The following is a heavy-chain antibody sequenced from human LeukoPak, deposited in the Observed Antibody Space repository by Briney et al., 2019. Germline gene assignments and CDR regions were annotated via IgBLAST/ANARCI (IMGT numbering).Heavy chain of an antibody. Sequence: SETLSLTCTVSGDSISYGSYYWSWIRQPAGKGLEWIGRIYTGGNTNYNPSLKSRVTISVDTSKNQFSLELSSVTAADTAVYYCARDVPIFGVVSYYYYMDAWGQGTTVTVS. CDR2: IYTGGNT. CDR1: GDSISYGSYY. CDR3: ARDVPIFGVVSYYYYMDA. J-gene: IGHJ6*03. V-gene: IGHV4-61*02. D-gene: IGHD3-3*01.